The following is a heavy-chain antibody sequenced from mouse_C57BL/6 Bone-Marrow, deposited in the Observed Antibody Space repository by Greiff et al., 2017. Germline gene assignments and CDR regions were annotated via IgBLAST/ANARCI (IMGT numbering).Heavy chain of an antibody. J-gene: IGHJ4*01. CDR1: GYTFTSYW. V-gene: IGHV1-5*01. CDR3: TRDGPSLYAMDY. D-gene: IGHD2-3*01. Sequence: EVQLQQSGTVLARPGASVKMSCKTSGYTFTSYWMHWVKQRPGQGLEWIGAIYPGNSDTSYNQKFKGKAKLTAVTSASTAYRELSSLTNEDSAVYYCTRDGPSLYAMDYWGRGKAVTVAA. CDR2: IYPGNSDT.